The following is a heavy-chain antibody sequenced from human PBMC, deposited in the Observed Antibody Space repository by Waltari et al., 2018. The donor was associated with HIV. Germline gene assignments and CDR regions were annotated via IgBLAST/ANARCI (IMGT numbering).Heavy chain of an antibody. D-gene: IGHD3-10*01. Sequence: EVQLVETGGGLIQPGGSLSLSCAACGLPVSSNYMSLVRQAPGKGLEWVSVIYSGGSTYYADSVKGRFTISRDNSKNTLYLQMNSLRAEDTAVYYCARNTYGSGSDLDYYGMDVWGQGTTVTVSS. J-gene: IGHJ6*02. CDR2: IYSGGST. CDR3: ARNTYGSGSDLDYYGMDV. CDR1: GLPVSSNY. V-gene: IGHV3-53*02.